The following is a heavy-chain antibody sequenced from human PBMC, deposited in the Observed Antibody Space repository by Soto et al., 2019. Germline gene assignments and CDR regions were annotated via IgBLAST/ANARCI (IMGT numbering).Heavy chain of an antibody. V-gene: IGHV3-23*01. Sequence: EVQLLESGGGLVQPGGSLRLSCAASGITFSSYVLSWVRQAPGMGLEWVSSISGSGASTYYADSVKGRFTISRDTSKSTLKLHLNSLRADDTAIYYCAKEAGGGAAMVTSYFDYWGQGTLVSVSS. D-gene: IGHD5-18*01. J-gene: IGHJ4*02. CDR3: AKEAGGGAAMVTSYFDY. CDR1: GITFSSYV. CDR2: ISGSGAST.